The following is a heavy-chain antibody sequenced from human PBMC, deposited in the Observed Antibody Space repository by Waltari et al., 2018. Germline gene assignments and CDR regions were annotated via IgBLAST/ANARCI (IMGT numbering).Heavy chain of an antibody. J-gene: IGHJ4*02. CDR3: ARDPDSNGYSSFDY. CDR1: GFTFSRYW. CDR2: INRDGRST. V-gene: IGHV3-74*01. Sequence: EVQQVESGGGLVQPGGSLRLSCAASGFTFSRYWMHWVRQAPGKGVGWVSRINRDGRSTTYADSVKGRFTISRDNAKNPVYLQMNSRRAEDTAVYYCARDPDSNGYSSFDYWGQGTLVTVSS. D-gene: IGHD5-18*01.